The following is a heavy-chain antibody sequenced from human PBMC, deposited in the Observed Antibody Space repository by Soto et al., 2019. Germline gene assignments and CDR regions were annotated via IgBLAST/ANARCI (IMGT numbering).Heavy chain of an antibody. CDR1: GFTFSDYY. CDR3: ARTSELNWNVKFDY. J-gene: IGHJ4*02. Sequence: GGSLRLSCAASGFTFSDYYMSWIRQAPGKGLEWVSYISSSGSTIYYADSVKGRSTISRDNTKNSLYLQMNSLRAEDTAVYYCARTSELNWNVKFDYWGQGTLVTVSS. CDR2: ISSSGSTI. V-gene: IGHV3-11*01. D-gene: IGHD1-1*01.